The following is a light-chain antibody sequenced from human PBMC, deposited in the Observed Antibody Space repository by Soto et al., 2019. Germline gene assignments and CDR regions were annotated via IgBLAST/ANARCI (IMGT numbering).Light chain of an antibody. CDR3: QQRSNWPPKYT. CDR1: QSVSSY. V-gene: IGKV3-11*01. Sequence: EIVLTQSPATLSSSPGERATLSCRASQSVSSYLAWYQQKPGQAPRLLIYDASNRATGIPARFSGSGSGTDFTLTISSLEPEDFAVYYCQQRSNWPPKYTFGQGTKVDIK. CDR2: DAS. J-gene: IGKJ2*01.